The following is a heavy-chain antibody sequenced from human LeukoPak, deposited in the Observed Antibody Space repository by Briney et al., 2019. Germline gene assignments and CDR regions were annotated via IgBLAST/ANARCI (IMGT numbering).Heavy chain of an antibody. CDR2: FYYSGST. V-gene: IGHV4-30-4*07. CDR3: ARRGLTMVRGVIIFNYYYYMDV. J-gene: IGHJ6*03. Sequence: SETLSLTCAVSGGSISRGGYSWSWIRQPPGKGLEWIGYFYYSGSTYYNPSLKSRVTISLDTSKNQLSLKLSSVTAADTAVYYCARRGLTMVRGVIIFNYYYYMDVWGKGTTVTISS. CDR1: GGSISRGGYS. D-gene: IGHD3-10*01.